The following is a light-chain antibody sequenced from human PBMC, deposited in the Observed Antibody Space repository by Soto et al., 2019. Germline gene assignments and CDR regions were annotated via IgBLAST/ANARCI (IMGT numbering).Light chain of an antibody. CDR1: SSNIGAGYD. CDR3: QSYDSSLSGPHWV. J-gene: IGLJ3*02. Sequence: QSLLTQPPSVSGAPGQRVTISCTGSSSNIGAGYDVHWYQQLPGTAPKLLIYGNSNRPSGVPDRFSGSKSGTSASLAITGLQAEDEADYYCQSYDSSLSGPHWVFGGGTKLTVL. CDR2: GNS. V-gene: IGLV1-40*01.